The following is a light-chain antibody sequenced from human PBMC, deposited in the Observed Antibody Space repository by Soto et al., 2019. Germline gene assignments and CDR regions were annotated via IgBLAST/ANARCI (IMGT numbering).Light chain of an antibody. CDR3: QQYGSSPLA. Sequence: EIVLTQSPGTLSLSPGERATLSCRASQSVSSSFLAWYQQKPGQAPRLLIYGASSRATGIPDRFSGRGSGTGFTLTISRLEPEDVAVYYCQQYGSSPLAFGGGTQVEIK. CDR1: QSVSSSF. V-gene: IGKV3-20*01. CDR2: GAS. J-gene: IGKJ4*01.